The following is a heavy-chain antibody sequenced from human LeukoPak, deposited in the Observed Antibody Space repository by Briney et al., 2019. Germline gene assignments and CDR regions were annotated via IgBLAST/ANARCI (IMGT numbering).Heavy chain of an antibody. V-gene: IGHV3-53*01. CDR3: ASRLAAAANGDY. D-gene: IGHD6-13*01. Sequence: GGSLRLSCTVSGFTVSSNSMSWVRQAPGKGLEWVSFIYSDNTHYSDSVKGRFTISRDNSKNTLYLQMNSLRAEDTAVYYCASRLAAAANGDYWGQGTLVTVSS. J-gene: IGHJ4*02. CDR2: IYSDNT. CDR1: GFTVSSNS.